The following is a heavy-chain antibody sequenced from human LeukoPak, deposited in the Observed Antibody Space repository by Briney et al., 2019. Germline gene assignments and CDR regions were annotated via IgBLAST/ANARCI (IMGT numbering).Heavy chain of an antibody. J-gene: IGHJ4*02. Sequence: GGSLRLSCAASGFTFSSYSMNWVRQAPGKGLEWVSSISSSSSYIFYAVSVKGRFTISRDNAKNSLYLQMNSLRAEDTAVYYCARDYVRAVAGTEGDYWGQGTLVTVSS. D-gene: IGHD6-19*01. V-gene: IGHV3-21*01. CDR1: GFTFSSYS. CDR3: ARDYVRAVAGTEGDY. CDR2: ISSSSSYI.